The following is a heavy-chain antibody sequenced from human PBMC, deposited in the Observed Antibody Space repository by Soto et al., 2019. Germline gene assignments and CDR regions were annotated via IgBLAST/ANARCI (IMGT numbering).Heavy chain of an antibody. CDR2: VSTNNGNT. J-gene: IGHJ4*02. V-gene: IGHV1-18*04. D-gene: IGHD3-22*01. CDR1: GYSFTNYG. CDR3: AREGNDSSGVVFDY. Sequence: ASVKVSCKASGYSFTNYGITWVRQAPGQGLEWMGWVSTNNGNTHYAQNLQGRVTISVDTSKNQFSLKLSSVTAADTAVYYCAREGNDSSGVVFDYWGQGTLVTVSS.